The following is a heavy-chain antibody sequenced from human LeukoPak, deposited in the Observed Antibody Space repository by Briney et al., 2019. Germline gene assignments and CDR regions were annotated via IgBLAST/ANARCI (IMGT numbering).Heavy chain of an antibody. CDR3: AKDHDNGGNDYLDY. CDR2: ISGSGGST. CDR1: GFTFSSYA. Sequence: GGSLRLSCAASGFTFSSYAMSWVRQAPGKGLEWVSAISGSGGSTYYADSVKGRFTTSRDNSKNTLYLQMNSLRAEDTAVYYCAKDHDNGGNDYLDYWGQGTLVTVSS. D-gene: IGHD4-23*01. J-gene: IGHJ4*02. V-gene: IGHV3-23*01.